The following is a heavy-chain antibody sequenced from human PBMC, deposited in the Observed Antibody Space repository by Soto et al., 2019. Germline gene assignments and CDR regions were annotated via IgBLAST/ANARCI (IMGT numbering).Heavy chain of an antibody. D-gene: IGHD3-10*01. V-gene: IGHV3-7*05. CDR1: GFTFSSYW. J-gene: IGHJ4*02. CDR3: ARQVGHY. CDR2: INQDGSQI. Sequence: EVQLVESGGGLVQPGGSLRLSCVASGFTFSSYWMSWMRQAPGKGLEWVANINQDGSQIYYVDSVKGRFTISIDNAKNSLYLQMHSLRAEDTALYYCARQVGHYWGQGILVTVSS.